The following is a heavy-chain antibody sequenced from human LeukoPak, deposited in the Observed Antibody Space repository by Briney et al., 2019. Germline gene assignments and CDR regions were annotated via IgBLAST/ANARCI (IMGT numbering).Heavy chain of an antibody. V-gene: IGHV4-59*01. CDR3: ARGMNYYYYMDV. D-gene: IGHD2-8*01. CDR2: IYYSGST. J-gene: IGHJ6*03. CDR1: GGSISSYY. Sequence: SETLSLTCTVSGGSISSYYWSWIRQPPGKGLEWFGYIYYSGSTNYNPSLKSRVTISVDTSKNQFSLKLSSVTAADTAAYYCARGMNYYYYMDVWGKGTTVTVSS.